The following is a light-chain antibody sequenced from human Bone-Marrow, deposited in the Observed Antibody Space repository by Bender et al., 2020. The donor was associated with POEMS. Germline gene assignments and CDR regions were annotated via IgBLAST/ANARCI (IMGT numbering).Light chain of an antibody. CDR1: RSDVGRYDY. Sequence: QSALTQPPSASGSPGQSVTISCTGTRSDVGRYDYVSWYQQHPGKAPKLIFYEVNTRPSGVSNRFSGSKSGNTASLTISGLQAEDEADYYCSTYTSSTTQVLFGGGTKVTVL. J-gene: IGLJ2*01. CDR3: STYTSSTTQVL. V-gene: IGLV2-14*03. CDR2: EVN.